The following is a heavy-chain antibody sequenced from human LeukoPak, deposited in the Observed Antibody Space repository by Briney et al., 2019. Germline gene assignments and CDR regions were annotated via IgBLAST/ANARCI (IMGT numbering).Heavy chain of an antibody. CDR3: AKDTMDTAMVNPGMCDY. CDR2: ISGDGGST. V-gene: IGHV3-43*02. CDR1: GFTFDDYA. J-gene: IGHJ4*02. D-gene: IGHD5-18*01. Sequence: SGGSLRLSCAASGFTFDDYAMHWVRQAPGKGLEWVSLISGDGGSTYYADSVKGRFTISRDNSKNSLYLQMNSLRTEDTALYYCAKDTMDTAMVNPGMCDYWGQGTLVTVSS.